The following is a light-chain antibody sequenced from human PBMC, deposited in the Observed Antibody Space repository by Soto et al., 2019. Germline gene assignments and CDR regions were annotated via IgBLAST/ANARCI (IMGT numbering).Light chain of an antibody. J-gene: IGKJ1*01. CDR1: QTVHSSF. CDR3: QHYGRSSWT. CDR2: GAS. V-gene: IGKV3-20*01. Sequence: DIDLTQSPATLSLSPGERVTLSCRASQTVHSSFVAWYQQKPGQAHRLLIYGASTRATGVPDRFSGSGSGTDFTLTISSLEPEDFAVYFCQHYGRSSWTFGQGTKVEIK.